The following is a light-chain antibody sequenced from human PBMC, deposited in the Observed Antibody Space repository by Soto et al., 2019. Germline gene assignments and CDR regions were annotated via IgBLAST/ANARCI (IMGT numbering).Light chain of an antibody. Sequence: DIQMTQSPSTLSASVGDRVTITCRASQSINRWLAWYQQKPGKAPKLLIYKASTLQSGVPSRFSGSGSGTEFTLTISSLQPEDVATYYCLQLNTYPWTFGQGTKVDIK. J-gene: IGKJ1*01. CDR2: KAS. V-gene: IGKV1-5*03. CDR3: LQLNTYPWT. CDR1: QSINRW.